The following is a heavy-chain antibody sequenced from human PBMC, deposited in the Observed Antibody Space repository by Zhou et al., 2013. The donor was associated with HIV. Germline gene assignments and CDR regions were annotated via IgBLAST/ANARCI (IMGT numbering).Heavy chain of an antibody. CDR2: IIPIFGRA. V-gene: IGHV1-69*12. CDR1: GYTFSSYV. J-gene: IGHJ6*02. Sequence: QVQLVQSGAEVKKPGSSVKVSCKASGYTFSSYVITWVRQAPGQGLEWMGGIIPIFGRANYAQRFQGRVTITADESTTTAHMELSSLRSEDTAVYYCARGDLWSYYYYGMDVWGQGTTVTVSS. CDR3: ARGDLWSYYYYGMDV. D-gene: IGHD3-10*01.